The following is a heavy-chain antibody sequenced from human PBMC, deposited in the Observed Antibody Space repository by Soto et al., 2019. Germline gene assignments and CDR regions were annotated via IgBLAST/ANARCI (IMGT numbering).Heavy chain of an antibody. CDR1: GGSISSSSYY. D-gene: IGHD3-22*01. CDR3: ARHGITMIVVVINY. CDR2: IYYSGST. J-gene: IGHJ4*02. V-gene: IGHV4-39*01. Sequence: QLQLQESGPGLVKPSETLSLTCTVSGGSISSSSYYWGWIRQPPGKGLEWIGSIYYSGSTYYNPSLKGRVTISVDTSKNQFSLKLSSVTAADTAVYYCARHGITMIVVVINYWGQGTLVTVSS.